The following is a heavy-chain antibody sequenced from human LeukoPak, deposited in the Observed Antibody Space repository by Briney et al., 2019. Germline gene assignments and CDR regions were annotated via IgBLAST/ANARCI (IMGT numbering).Heavy chain of an antibody. CDR1: GYTFTNYD. Sequence: GASVKVSCKASGYTFTNYDINWVRQATGQGLEWMGWMNPNSGNTGYAQKFQGRVTMTRNTSISTACMELSSLRSEDTAVYYCARGPRVGYCSSTSCYGKYWGQGTLVTVSS. D-gene: IGHD2-2*01. CDR3: ARGPRVGYCSSTSCYGKY. CDR2: MNPNSGNT. J-gene: IGHJ4*02. V-gene: IGHV1-8*01.